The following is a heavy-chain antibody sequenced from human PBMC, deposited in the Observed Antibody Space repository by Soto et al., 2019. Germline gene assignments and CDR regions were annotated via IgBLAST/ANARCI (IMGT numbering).Heavy chain of an antibody. CDR3: AKDGSRYCSSGSCYVWFDP. J-gene: IGHJ5*02. D-gene: IGHD2-15*01. CDR2: ISYDGSNK. Sequence: QVQLVESGGGVVQPGRSLRLSCAASGFTFSSYGMHWVRQAPGKGLEWVAVISYDGSNKYYADSVKGRFTISSDNSKNTLYLKMNSLRAEDTAVYYCAKDGSRYCSSGSCYVWFDPWGQGTLVTVSS. CDR1: GFTFSSYG. V-gene: IGHV3-30*18.